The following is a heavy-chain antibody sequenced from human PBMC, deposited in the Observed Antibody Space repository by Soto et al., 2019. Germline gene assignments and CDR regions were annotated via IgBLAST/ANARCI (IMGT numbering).Heavy chain of an antibody. CDR1: GFTFSTYW. V-gene: IGHV3-74*01. Sequence: EVQLVESGGGLVQPGGSLRLSCAATGFTFSTYWMHWVRQGPGKGLVWVSRISTDGSSTTYADSVKGRFTISRDNAKNTLYLQMNRLRAEDTAVYYCARATGSSQQFDYWGQGSLVTVSS. CDR3: ARATGSSQQFDY. J-gene: IGHJ4*02. CDR2: ISTDGSST. D-gene: IGHD2-2*01.